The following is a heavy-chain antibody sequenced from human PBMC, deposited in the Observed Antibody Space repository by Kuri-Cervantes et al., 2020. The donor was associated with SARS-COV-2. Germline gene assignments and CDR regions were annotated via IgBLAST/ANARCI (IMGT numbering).Heavy chain of an antibody. V-gene: IGHV3-23*01. CDR1: GFTFSSYA. D-gene: IGHD5-12*01. J-gene: IGHJ4*02. Sequence: GGSLRLSCAASGFTFSSYAMSWVRQAPGKGLEWVSAISGSGGSTYYADSVKGRFTISRDNAKNSLYLKMNSLRAEETAVYYCARVGPGDIVATIQGWPFDYCGQGILTVSS. CDR2: ISGSGGST. CDR3: ARVGPGDIVATIQGWPFDY.